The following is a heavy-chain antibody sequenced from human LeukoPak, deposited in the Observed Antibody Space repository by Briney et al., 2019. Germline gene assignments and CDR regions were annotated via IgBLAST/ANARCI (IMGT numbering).Heavy chain of an antibody. D-gene: IGHD3-9*01. V-gene: IGHV5-51*01. J-gene: IGHJ4*02. Sequence: GESLKISCQGSGYSFTSYWIAWVRQMPGKGLEWMGIIYPGDSDTRYSPSFQGQVTISADKSISTAYLRWSSLKASDTAMYYCARHVGNDWSNFDYWGQGALVTVSS. CDR1: GYSFTSYW. CDR3: ARHVGNDWSNFDY. CDR2: IYPGDSDT.